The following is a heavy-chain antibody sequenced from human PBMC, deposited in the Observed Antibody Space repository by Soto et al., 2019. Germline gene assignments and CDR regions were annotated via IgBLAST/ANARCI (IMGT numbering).Heavy chain of an antibody. J-gene: IGHJ6*02. CDR3: ATSKYYYDSSGSSAYYYGMDV. V-gene: IGHV1-69*13. CDR2: IIPIFGTA. Sequence: SVKVSCKASGGTFSMYAISGVVQAALRGRDGMGGIIPIFGTANYAQKFQGRVTITADESTSTAYMELSSLRSEDTAVYYCATSKYYYDSSGSSAYYYGMDVWGQGTTVTVSS. D-gene: IGHD3-22*01. CDR1: GGTFSMYA.